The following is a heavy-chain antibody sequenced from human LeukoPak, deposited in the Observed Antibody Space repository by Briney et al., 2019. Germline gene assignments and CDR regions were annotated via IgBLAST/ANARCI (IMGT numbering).Heavy chain of an antibody. CDR3: ARGVIEGNDY. D-gene: IGHD3-10*01. Sequence: PVRSLLHSCAASGFTFSSYGMHWVRQAPGKGLEWVAVIWYDGSNKYYADSVKGRFTISRDNSKNTLYLQMNSLRAEDTAVYYCARGVIEGNDYWGQGTVVTVSS. V-gene: IGHV3-33*01. CDR1: GFTFSSYG. J-gene: IGHJ4*02. CDR2: IWYDGSNK.